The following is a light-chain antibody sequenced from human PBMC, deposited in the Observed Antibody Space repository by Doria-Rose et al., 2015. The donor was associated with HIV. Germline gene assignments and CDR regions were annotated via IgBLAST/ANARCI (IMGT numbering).Light chain of an antibody. CDR3: QQYGTSPPT. Sequence: DIVMTQSPGTLSLSPGERATLSCRASQSVSTSSLAWYQQKNGQAPSLLIYGASSRATGISDRFSGTGSGTEFTLTISRLEPEDFAVFYCQQYGTSPPTFGQGTKVEIK. CDR1: QSVSTSS. J-gene: IGKJ1*01. V-gene: IGKV3-20*01. CDR2: GAS.